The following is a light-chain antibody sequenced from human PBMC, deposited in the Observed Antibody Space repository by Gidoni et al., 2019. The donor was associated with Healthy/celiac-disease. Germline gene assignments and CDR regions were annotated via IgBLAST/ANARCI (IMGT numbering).Light chain of an antibody. CDR1: TSNIGSNP. J-gene: IGLJ2*01. CDR3: ATWVDRLNGLT. Sequence: QSVLTQPPSASGTPGQTITISCSESTSNIGSNPVNWYQHIPGASPNLLIYSNSQRPSGVPHRFSGSKSGTSASLAISDLQSEDEADYYCATWVDRLNGLTFGGGTKLTVL. V-gene: IGLV1-44*01. CDR2: SNS.